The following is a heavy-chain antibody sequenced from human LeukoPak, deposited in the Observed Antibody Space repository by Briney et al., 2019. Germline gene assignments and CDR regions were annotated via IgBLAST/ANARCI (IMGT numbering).Heavy chain of an antibody. CDR3: ARGSSSQYFRF. CDR1: GYTFTNFG. J-gene: IGHJ1*01. V-gene: IGHV1-18*01. D-gene: IGHD3-10*01. CDR2: ISAYSGNT. Sequence: ASVKVSCKASGYTFTNFGISWVRQAPGQGLEWMGWISAYSGNTSYAQRFQGRVTMSTEASTNTAYMELTSLRSDDTAIYFCARGSSSQYFRFWGQGTLVTVSS.